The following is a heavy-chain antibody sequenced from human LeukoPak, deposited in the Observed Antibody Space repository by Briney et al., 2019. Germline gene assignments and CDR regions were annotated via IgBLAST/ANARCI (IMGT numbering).Heavy chain of an antibody. CDR2: LSASGETT. D-gene: IGHD2-21*02. Sequence: GGSLRLSCSASGFTFSSFAMHWVRQSPGKGLEWVSGLSASGETTYYADSVRGRFTISRENSKNTLNLQMNSLRAEDTAVYYCAKGVWNCGGDCYSTFDYWGQGTLVTVSS. CDR1: GFTFSSFA. V-gene: IGHV3-23*01. J-gene: IGHJ4*02. CDR3: AKGVWNCGGDCYSTFDY.